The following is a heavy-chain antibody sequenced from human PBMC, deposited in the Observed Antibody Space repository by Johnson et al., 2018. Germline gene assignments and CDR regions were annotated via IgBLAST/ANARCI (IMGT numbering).Heavy chain of an antibody. D-gene: IGHD3-22*01. V-gene: IGHV3-30*04. CDR3: AKGMWRYYTYAFDI. J-gene: IGHJ3*02. Sequence: QVQLVQSGGGAVQPGRSLRLSCAASGFTFRIYAMHWVRQAPGKGLEWVAVISYDGRNKYYTDSVKGRFTISRDNSRNTLYLQMNSLRAEDTVVYYCAKGMWRYYTYAFDIWGQGNIVTVSA. CDR1: GFTFRIYA. CDR2: ISYDGRNK.